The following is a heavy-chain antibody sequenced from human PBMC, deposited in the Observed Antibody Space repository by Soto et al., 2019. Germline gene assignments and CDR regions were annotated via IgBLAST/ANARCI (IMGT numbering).Heavy chain of an antibody. Sequence: EVQLLESGGGLVQPGGSLRLSCAASGFTFSSYAMSWVRQAPGKGLEWVSAISGSGGSTYYADSVKGRFTISRDNSXXTLYLQMNSLRAEDTAVYYCAKEYEYSSGWERIDYWGQGTLVTVSS. J-gene: IGHJ4*02. CDR3: AKEYEYSSGWERIDY. CDR2: ISGSGGST. D-gene: IGHD6-19*01. V-gene: IGHV3-23*01. CDR1: GFTFSSYA.